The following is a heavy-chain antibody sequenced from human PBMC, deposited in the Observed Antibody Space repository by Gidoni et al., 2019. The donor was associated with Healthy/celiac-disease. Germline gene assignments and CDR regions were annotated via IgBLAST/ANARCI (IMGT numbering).Heavy chain of an antibody. CDR2: IYYSGST. J-gene: IGHJ4*02. CDR1: GGSIRSGGYY. CDR3: ARGVDGFSSSWYDY. Sequence: QVQLQESGPGLVKPSQTLSLPCAVSGGSIRSGGYYWSWIRQPPGKGLKWIGYIYYSGSTYYNPSLKSRVTISVDTAKNQFSLKLNSVTAADTAVYYCARGVDGFSSSWYDYWGQGTLVTVSS. D-gene: IGHD6-13*01. V-gene: IGHV4-30-4*01.